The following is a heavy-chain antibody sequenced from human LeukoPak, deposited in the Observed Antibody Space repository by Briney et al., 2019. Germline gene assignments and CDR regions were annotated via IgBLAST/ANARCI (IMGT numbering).Heavy chain of an antibody. Sequence: GGSLRLSCAASGFTFDDYAMHWVRQAPGKGLEWVSGISWNSVSIGYADSVKGRFTISTDNAKNSLYLQMNSLRAEDTDLSYCAKDLVYDSSGSMDYWGQGTLVTVSS. D-gene: IGHD3-22*01. J-gene: IGHJ4*02. V-gene: IGHV3-9*01. CDR3: AKDLVYDSSGSMDY. CDR2: ISWNSVSI. CDR1: GFTFDDYA.